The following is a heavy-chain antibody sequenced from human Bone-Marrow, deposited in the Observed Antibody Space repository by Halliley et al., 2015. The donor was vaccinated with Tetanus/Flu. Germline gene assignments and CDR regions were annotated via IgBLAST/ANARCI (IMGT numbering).Heavy chain of an antibody. Sequence: GLEWIGSFYYSGSTYYNPSLKSRITISVDTSRNQFSLKLSSVSAADTAVYFCANRGVTTDPDNWGQGSLVTVSS. CDR3: ANRGVTTDPDN. D-gene: IGHD2-8*01. J-gene: IGHJ4*02. CDR2: FYYSGST. V-gene: IGHV4-39*01.